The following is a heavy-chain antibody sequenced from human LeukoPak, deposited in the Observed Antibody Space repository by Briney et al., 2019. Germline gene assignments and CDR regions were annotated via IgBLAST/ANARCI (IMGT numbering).Heavy chain of an antibody. Sequence: GGSLRLSCAASGFTFRGYGMSWVRQAPGKGLVWVSAITSSGGSRYYADSVKGRFTISRDNSKDTLYLQMNSLRAEDTAVYCCARDCTGGSCFSDSCGQGPLVPVSS. D-gene: IGHD2-15*01. CDR3: ARDCTGGSCFSDS. CDR2: ITSSGGSR. CDR1: GFTFRGYG. V-gene: IGHV3-23*01. J-gene: IGHJ5*01.